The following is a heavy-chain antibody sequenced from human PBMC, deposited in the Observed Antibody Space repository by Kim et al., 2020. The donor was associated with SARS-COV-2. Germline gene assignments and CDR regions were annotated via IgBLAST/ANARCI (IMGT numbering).Heavy chain of an antibody. CDR2: IIPIFGTA. CDR1: GGTFSSYA. CDR3: ARNIGFGEGWFDP. J-gene: IGHJ5*02. V-gene: IGHV1-69*13. D-gene: IGHD3-10*01. Sequence: SVKVSCKASGGTFSSYAISWVRQAPGQGLEWMGGIIPIFGTANYAQKFQGRVTITADESTSTAYMELSSLRSEDTAVYYCARNIGFGEGWFDPWGQGTLVTVSS.